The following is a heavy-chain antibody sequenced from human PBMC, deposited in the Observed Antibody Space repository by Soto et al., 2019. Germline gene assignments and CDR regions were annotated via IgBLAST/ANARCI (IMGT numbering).Heavy chain of an antibody. Sequence: SETLSLTCTVSGGSISSSSYYWGWIRQPPGKGLEWIGSIYYSGSTYYNPSLKSRVTISVDTSKNQFSLRLSSVTAADTAVYYCARREGTDSSGWFDNWFDPWGQGTLVTVSS. V-gene: IGHV4-39*01. J-gene: IGHJ5*02. CDR2: IYYSGST. CDR3: ARREGTDSSGWFDNWFDP. D-gene: IGHD6-19*01. CDR1: GGSISSSSYY.